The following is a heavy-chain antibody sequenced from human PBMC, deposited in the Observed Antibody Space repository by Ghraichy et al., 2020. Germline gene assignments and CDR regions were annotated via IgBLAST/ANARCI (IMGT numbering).Heavy chain of an antibody. D-gene: IGHD4-17*01. Sequence: SQTLSLTCTVSGGSIDTYYWSWIRQPAGKGLEWIGRMYTSVTIDYNPSLKSPVTVSIDKSRHAFSLSLTSVTATDTAVYYCAREGPYSGDYFDCEYYLDLWSRGTLVTVSS. J-gene: IGHJ2*01. CDR3: AREGPYSGDYFDCEYYLDL. CDR1: GGSIDTYY. CDR2: MYTSVTI. V-gene: IGHV4-4*07.